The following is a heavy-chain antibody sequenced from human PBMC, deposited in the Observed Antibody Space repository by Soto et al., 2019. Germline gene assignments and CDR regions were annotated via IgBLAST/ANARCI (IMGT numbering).Heavy chain of an antibody. D-gene: IGHD5-18*01. CDR2: IWYDGSNK. V-gene: IGHV3-33*01. CDR3: ARDGMAMENYGMDV. Sequence: QVQLVESGGGVVQPGRSLRLSCAASGITFRSYGMHWVRQAPGKGLEWVAVIWYDGSNKYYADSVKGRFTISRDNSKNAVYLQIDGLRVEDTAVYYCARDGMAMENYGMDVWGQGTTVTVSS. CDR1: GITFRSYG. J-gene: IGHJ6*02.